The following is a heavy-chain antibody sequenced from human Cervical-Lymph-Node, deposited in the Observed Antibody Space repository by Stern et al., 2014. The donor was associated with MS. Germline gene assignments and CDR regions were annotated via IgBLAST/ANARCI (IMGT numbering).Heavy chain of an antibody. CDR1: GFTFSSYA. J-gene: IGHJ4*02. D-gene: IGHD1-26*01. Sequence: QVQLVESGGGVVQPGRSLRLSCAASGFTFSSYAMHWVRQAPGKGLEWVAVISYDGSNKYYADSVKGRFTISRDNSKNTLYLQMNSLRAEDTAVYYCARDRGSYPDGFDYWGQGTLVTVSS. CDR2: ISYDGSNK. V-gene: IGHV3-30*01. CDR3: ARDRGSYPDGFDY.